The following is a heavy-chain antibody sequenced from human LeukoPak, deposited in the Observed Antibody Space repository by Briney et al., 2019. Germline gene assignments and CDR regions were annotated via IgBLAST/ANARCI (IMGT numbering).Heavy chain of an antibody. CDR1: AGSISSYY. CDR3: AREATSVRDQQWPVHPNSYFDY. J-gene: IGHJ4*02. CDR2: IYTSGST. Sequence: PSETLSLTCTVSAGSISSYYWSWIRQPAGNGLEWIGRIYTSGSTNYNPSLKSRVTMSVDTSKNQFTLKLSSVTAADTAVYYRAREATSVRDQQWPVHPNSYFDYWGQGNLVTVSS. V-gene: IGHV4-4*07. D-gene: IGHD6-19*01.